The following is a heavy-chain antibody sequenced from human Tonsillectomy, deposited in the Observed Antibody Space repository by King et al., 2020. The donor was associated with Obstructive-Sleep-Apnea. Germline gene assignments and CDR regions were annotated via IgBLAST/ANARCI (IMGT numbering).Heavy chain of an antibody. CDR1: GFTFSYYG. Sequence: VQLVESGGGVVQPGRSRRLSCAASGFTFSYYGMHWVRQAPGKGLEWVAVIWYDGSNTYYADSVKGRFTISRDNSKNTLYLQMNSLRAEDTAVYYCAKIAVAGQLYFDYWGQGTLVTVSS. V-gene: IGHV3-33*06. D-gene: IGHD6-19*01. CDR2: IWYDGSNT. CDR3: AKIAVAGQLYFDY. J-gene: IGHJ4*02.